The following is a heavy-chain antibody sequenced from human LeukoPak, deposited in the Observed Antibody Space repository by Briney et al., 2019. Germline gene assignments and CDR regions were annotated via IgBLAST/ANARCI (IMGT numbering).Heavy chain of an antibody. V-gene: IGHV1-24*01. Sequence: ASVKVSCKVSGYTLTELSMHWVRQAPGKGLEWMGGFDPEDGETIYAQKFQGRVTMTEDTSTDTAYMELSSLRSEDTAVYYCATGVGGVVTQEGFDYWGQGTLVTVSS. D-gene: IGHD4-23*01. J-gene: IGHJ4*02. CDR3: ATGVGGVVTQEGFDY. CDR1: GYTLTELS. CDR2: FDPEDGET.